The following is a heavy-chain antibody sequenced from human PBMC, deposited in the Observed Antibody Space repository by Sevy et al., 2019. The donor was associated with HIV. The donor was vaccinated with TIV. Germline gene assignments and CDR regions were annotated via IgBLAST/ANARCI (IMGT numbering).Heavy chain of an antibody. J-gene: IGHJ6*02. CDR3: ASEKEQLVLWPYYGMDV. CDR1: GFTFVTYA. D-gene: IGHD6-13*01. Sequence: GGSLRLSCAASGFTFVTYAMNWVRQAPGKGLEWVSGVSGSGATTLYADSVKGRFSISRDNAKNSLYLQMNSLRAEDTAVYYCASEKEQLVLWPYYGMDVWGQGTTVTVSS. CDR2: VSGSGATT. V-gene: IGHV3-23*01.